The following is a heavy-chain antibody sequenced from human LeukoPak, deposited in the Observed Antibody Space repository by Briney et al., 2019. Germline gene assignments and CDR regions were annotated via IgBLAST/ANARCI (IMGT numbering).Heavy chain of an antibody. CDR1: GFTFSSYS. CDR2: ISSSSSYI. V-gene: IGHV3-21*01. J-gene: IGHJ4*02. Sequence: GGSLRLSCAASGFTFSSYSMNWVRQAPGKGLEWVSSISSSSSYIYYADSVKGRFTISRDNAKNSLYLQMNSLRAEDTAVYYCARASSSGWSKLQYYFDYWGQGTLVTVSS. D-gene: IGHD6-19*01. CDR3: ARASSSGWSKLQYYFDY.